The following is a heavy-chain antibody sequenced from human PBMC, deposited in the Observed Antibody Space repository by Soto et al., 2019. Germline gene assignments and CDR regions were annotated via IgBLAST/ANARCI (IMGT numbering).Heavy chain of an antibody. CDR1: GFTFSSYD. CDR3: ARGTPLDSSGEIDY. Sequence: GGSLRLSCAASGFTFSSYDMHWVRQATGKGLEWVSAIGTAGDTYYPGSVKGRFTISRENAKNSLYLQMNSLRAGDTAVYYCARGTPLDSSGEIDYWGQGTLVTVSS. D-gene: IGHD3-22*01. CDR2: IGTAGDT. J-gene: IGHJ4*02. V-gene: IGHV3-13*01.